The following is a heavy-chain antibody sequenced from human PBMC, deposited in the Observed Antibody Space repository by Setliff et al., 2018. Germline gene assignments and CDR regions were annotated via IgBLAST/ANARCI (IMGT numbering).Heavy chain of an antibody. J-gene: IGHJ4*02. CDR2: IKQDGSEQ. Sequence: GGSLRLSCAASGFTFDDYAMHWVRQAPGKGLEWVANIKQDGSEQYYVDSVRGRFTISRDNAKNSVYVQMNSLRAEDTAVYYCATGRTGPFDYWGQGTLVTVSS. CDR3: ATGRTGPFDY. V-gene: IGHV3-7*01. CDR1: GFTFDDYA. D-gene: IGHD3-10*01.